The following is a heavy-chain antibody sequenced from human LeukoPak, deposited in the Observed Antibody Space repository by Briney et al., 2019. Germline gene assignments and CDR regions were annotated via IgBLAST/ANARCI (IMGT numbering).Heavy chain of an antibody. V-gene: IGHV3-30*02. CDR3: AKDHSHEYSSPGGY. J-gene: IGHJ4*02. CDR2: IRFDGSNK. CDR1: GFTFSTYG. Sequence: GGSLRLSCAASGFTFSTYGMHWGRQAPAKRLEWVAFIRFDGSNKYYADSVKGRFTISRDNSKNTLYLQMNSLRAEDTAVYYCAKDHSHEYSSPGGYWGQGTLVTVSS. D-gene: IGHD6-6*01.